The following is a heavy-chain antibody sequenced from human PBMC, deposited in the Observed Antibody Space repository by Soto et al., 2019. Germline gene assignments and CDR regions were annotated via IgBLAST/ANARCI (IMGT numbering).Heavy chain of an antibody. V-gene: IGHV3-30-3*01. CDR1: GFTFSSYD. Sequence: QVQLVESGGGVVQPGRSLRLSCAASGFTFSSYDMHWVRQAPGKGLEWVAVISYDGSNKYYADSVKGRFTISRDNSKNTLYLQMNSLRAEDTAVYYCARDYYRFNSGYGFSMDVWGHGTMVTVSS. J-gene: IGHJ6*02. D-gene: IGHD5-12*01. CDR2: ISYDGSNK. CDR3: ARDYYRFNSGYGFSMDV.